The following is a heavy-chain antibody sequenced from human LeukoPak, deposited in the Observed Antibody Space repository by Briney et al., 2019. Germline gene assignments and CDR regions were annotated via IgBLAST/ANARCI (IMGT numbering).Heavy chain of an antibody. CDR1: GFTFSSYS. J-gene: IGHJ4*02. CDR2: ISSSSSYI. CDR3: ARYSYGYFYFDY. D-gene: IGHD5-18*01. V-gene: IGHV3-21*04. Sequence: GGSLRLSCAASGFTFSSYSMNWVRQAPGRGLEWVSSISSSSSYIYYADSVKGRFTISRDNAKNSLYLQMNSLRAEDTAVYYCARYSYGYFYFDYWGQGTLVTVSS.